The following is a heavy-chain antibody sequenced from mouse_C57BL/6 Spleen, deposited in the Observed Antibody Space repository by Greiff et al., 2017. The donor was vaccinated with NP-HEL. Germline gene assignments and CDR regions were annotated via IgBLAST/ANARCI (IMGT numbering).Heavy chain of an antibody. V-gene: IGHV1-18*01. Sequence: VQLQQSGPELVKPGASVKIPCKASGYTFTDYNMDWVKQSHGKSLEWIGDINPNNGGTIYNQKFKGKATLTVDKSSSTAYMELRSLTSEDTAVYYCERTTVVAHYYAMDYWGQGTSVTVSS. CDR1: GYTFTDYN. CDR2: INPNNGGT. J-gene: IGHJ4*01. CDR3: ERTTVVAHYYAMDY. D-gene: IGHD1-1*01.